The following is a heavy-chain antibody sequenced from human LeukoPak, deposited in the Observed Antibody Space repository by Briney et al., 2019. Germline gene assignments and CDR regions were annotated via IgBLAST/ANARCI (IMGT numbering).Heavy chain of an antibody. CDR1: GFTFDDYA. D-gene: IGHD2-15*01. CDR3: ARELGYSFDV. V-gene: IGHV3-9*01. CDR2: ISWNSGSI. J-gene: IGHJ3*01. Sequence: GGSLRLSCAASGFTFDDYAMHWVRQAPGKGLEWVSGISWNSGSIGYADSVKGRFTISRDNAKNALFLQMNSLRAEDTAVYYCARELGYSFDVWGQGTMVTVSS.